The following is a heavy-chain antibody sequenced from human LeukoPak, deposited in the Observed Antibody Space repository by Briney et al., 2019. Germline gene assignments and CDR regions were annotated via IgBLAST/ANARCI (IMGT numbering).Heavy chain of an antibody. CDR3: VRDRTLSGY. CDR2: IKEDGSEK. Sequence: GGSLRLSCAVSGFTFRSYWMTWVRQAPGKGLEWVANIKEDGSEKYYVDSVKGRFTISRDNAKNSLYLQLNSLRGEDTAVYYCVRDRTLSGYWGQGTLVTVSS. CDR1: GFTFRSYW. V-gene: IGHV3-7*01. D-gene: IGHD1/OR15-1a*01. J-gene: IGHJ4*02.